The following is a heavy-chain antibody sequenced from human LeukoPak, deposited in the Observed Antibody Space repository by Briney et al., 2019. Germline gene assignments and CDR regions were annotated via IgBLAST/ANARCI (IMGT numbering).Heavy chain of an antibody. J-gene: IGHJ3*02. Sequence: GASVKVSCKASGGTFSSYAISWVRQAPGQGLERMGRIIPILGIANYAQKFQGRVTITADKSTSTAYMGLSSLRSEDTAVYYCARDDAVVALSAFDIWGQGTMVTVSS. CDR2: IIPILGIA. V-gene: IGHV1-69*04. D-gene: IGHD3-16*01. CDR1: GGTFSSYA. CDR3: ARDDAVVALSAFDI.